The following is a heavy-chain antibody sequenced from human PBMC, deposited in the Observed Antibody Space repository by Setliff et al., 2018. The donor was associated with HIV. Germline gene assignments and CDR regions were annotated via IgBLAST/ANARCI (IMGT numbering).Heavy chain of an antibody. CDR1: GYTFTVYF. D-gene: IGHD3-16*02. CDR3: ARSSYQQVDQKWVNWFDP. Sequence: ASVKVSCKSSGYTFTVYFMHWVRQAPGQGLEWMGWISPDNGNRRILRRFQGRVTMTRDTSINTAYMELSRLTFGDTAVYYCARSSYQQVDQKWVNWFDPWGQGTLVTAPQ. J-gene: IGHJ5*02. V-gene: IGHV1-2*02. CDR2: ISPDNGNR.